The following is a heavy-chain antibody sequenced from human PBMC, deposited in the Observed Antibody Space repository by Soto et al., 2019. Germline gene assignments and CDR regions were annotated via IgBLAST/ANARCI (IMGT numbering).Heavy chain of an antibody. CDR2: VYYGGST. J-gene: IGHJ4*02. Sequence: SETLSLTCTVSGGSISSSTYYWGWIRQPPGKGLEWIGSVYYGGSTYYNPSLKSRVTISVDTSKTQFSLKLSSVTAADTALYYCATRRTVAGNYFDFWGRGTLVTVS. D-gene: IGHD6-19*01. CDR3: ATRRTVAGNYFDF. V-gene: IGHV4-39*01. CDR1: GGSISSSTYY.